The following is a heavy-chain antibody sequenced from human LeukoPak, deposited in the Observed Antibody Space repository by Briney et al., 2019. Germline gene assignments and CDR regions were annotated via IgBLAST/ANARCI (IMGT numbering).Heavy chain of an antibody. CDR3: ARDPDYGDDTGS. CDR1: GGSISSYY. Sequence: SETLSLTCTVSGGSISSYYWRWIRQPAGKGLEWIGRIYSSGSTNYNPSLKSRVTMSVATSKTQFSLKLSSVTAADTAVYYCARDPDYGDDTGSWGQGTLVTVSS. V-gene: IGHV4-4*07. CDR2: IYSSGST. J-gene: IGHJ4*02. D-gene: IGHD4-17*01.